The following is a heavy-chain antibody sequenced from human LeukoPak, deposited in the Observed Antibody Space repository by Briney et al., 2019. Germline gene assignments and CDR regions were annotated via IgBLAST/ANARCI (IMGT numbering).Heavy chain of an antibody. CDR2: INHSGST. Sequence: SETLPLTCAVYGGSFSGYYWSWIRQPPGKGLEWIGEINHSGSTNYNPSLKSRVTISVDTSKNQFSLKLSSVTAADTAVYYCARGRIVVVPAAGYYYYYGMDVWGQGTTVTVS. CDR1: GGSFSGYY. J-gene: IGHJ6*02. D-gene: IGHD2-2*01. CDR3: ARGRIVVVPAAGYYYYYGMDV. V-gene: IGHV4-34*01.